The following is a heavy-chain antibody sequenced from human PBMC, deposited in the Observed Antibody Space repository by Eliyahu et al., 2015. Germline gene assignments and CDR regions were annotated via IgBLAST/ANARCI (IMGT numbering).Heavy chain of an antibody. CDR2: ITSSGSTI. CDR3: ARPLPSCGGDCYTTRSYWYFDL. J-gene: IGHJ2*01. Sequence: EVQLVESGGGLVQPGGSLRLSCXXSGFXFXSYSMNWVRQAPGKGXEWVSYITSSGSTIYYADSVKGRFTISRDNAKNSLYLQMNSLRDEDTAVYYCARPLPSCGGDCYTTRSYWYFDLWGRGTLVTVSS. D-gene: IGHD2-21*02. V-gene: IGHV3-48*02. CDR1: GFXFXSYS.